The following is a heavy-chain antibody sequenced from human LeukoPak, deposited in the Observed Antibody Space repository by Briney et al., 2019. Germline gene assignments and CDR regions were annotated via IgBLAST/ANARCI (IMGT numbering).Heavy chain of an antibody. CDR1: GYTFTSYA. J-gene: IGHJ4*02. CDR2: ISGNNGDT. V-gene: IGHV1-18*01. CDR3: ARDGGTAGYSSGSDY. D-gene: IGHD3-22*01. Sequence: ASVKVSCKASGYTFTSYAMNWVRQAPGQGLEWVGWISGNNGDTRYAQKFQDRVTVSTDTSTSTAYMELRSLKSDDTAVYYCARDGGTAGYSSGSDYWGQGTLVTVSS.